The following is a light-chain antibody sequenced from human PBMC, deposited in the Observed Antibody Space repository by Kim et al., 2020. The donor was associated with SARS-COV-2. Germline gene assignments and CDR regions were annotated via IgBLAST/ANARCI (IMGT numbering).Light chain of an antibody. V-gene: IGKV1-33*01. CDR1: QDIYNY. CDR2: DVS. J-gene: IGKJ2*01. CDR3: QQDESPPYT. Sequence: DTQMTQSPPSLSASVGDRVTITCQASQDIYNYLNWYQHKPGKAPKLLIYDVSKLERGVPSRFSGRGSGTDFTLTIANLQPEDAARYYCQQDESPPYTFGQGTNWRS.